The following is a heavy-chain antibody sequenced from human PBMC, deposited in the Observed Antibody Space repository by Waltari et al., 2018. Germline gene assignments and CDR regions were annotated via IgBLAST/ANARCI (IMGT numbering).Heavy chain of an antibody. V-gene: IGHV4-59*08. D-gene: IGHD2-15*01. CDR1: GSFYY. Sequence: QVQLQESGPGLVKPSETLSLTCTLSGSFYYLSWILQPPGKGLECLGYASYSGSTYYNPSLQSRVTILVGSSRNQFSLQLSSVTAADTAVYYCATLGARYSNAFDVWGQGTMVTVSS. CDR3: ATLGARYSNAFDV. J-gene: IGHJ3*01. CDR2: ASYSGST.